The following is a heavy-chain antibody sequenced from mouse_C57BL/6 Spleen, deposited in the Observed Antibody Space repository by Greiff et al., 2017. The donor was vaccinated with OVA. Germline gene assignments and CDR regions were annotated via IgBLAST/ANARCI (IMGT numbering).Heavy chain of an antibody. J-gene: IGHJ3*01. CDR1: GFTFSDYG. CDR3: ASLLPAY. Sequence: EVKLMESGGGLVKPGGSLKLSCAASGFTFSDYGMHWVRQAPEKGLEWVAYISSGSSTIYYADTVKGRFTISRDNAKNTLFLQMTSLRSEDTAMYYCASLLPAYWGQGTLVTVSA. V-gene: IGHV5-17*01. D-gene: IGHD2-1*01. CDR2: ISSGSSTI.